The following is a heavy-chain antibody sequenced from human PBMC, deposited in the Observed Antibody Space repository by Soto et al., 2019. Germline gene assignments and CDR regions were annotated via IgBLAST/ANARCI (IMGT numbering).Heavy chain of an antibody. D-gene: IGHD3-22*01. J-gene: IGHJ4*02. CDR3: ASQYYDSSGSPFDY. CDR1: GFTFSSFE. Sequence: PGGSLRLSCAASGFTFSSFEMNWVRQAPGKGLEWVPYINSGSTTYYADSVRGRFTISRDNAKNSLYLQMNSLRAEDTAVYYCASQYYDSSGSPFDYWGQGTLVTV. CDR2: INSGSTT. V-gene: IGHV3-48*03.